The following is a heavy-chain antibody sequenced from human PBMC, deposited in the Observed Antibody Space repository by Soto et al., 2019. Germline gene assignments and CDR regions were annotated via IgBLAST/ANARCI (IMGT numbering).Heavy chain of an antibody. D-gene: IGHD2-15*01. CDR1: GFTFSDYY. V-gene: IGHV3-11*01. J-gene: IGHJ4*02. CDR3: ATAKLLLPWLFDY. CDR2: ISSSGYTI. Sequence: GGSLRLSCAASGFTFSDYYMSWIRQAPGKGLEWVSYISSSGYTIYYADSVKGRFTISRDNAKNSLYLQMNSLRAEDTAVYYCATAKLLLPWLFDYWGQGTLVTVSS.